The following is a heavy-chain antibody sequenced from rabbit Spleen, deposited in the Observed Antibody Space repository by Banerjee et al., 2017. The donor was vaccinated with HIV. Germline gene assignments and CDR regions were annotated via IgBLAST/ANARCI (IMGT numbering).Heavy chain of an antibody. J-gene: IGHJ6*01. CDR1: GFSFSSSDW. D-gene: IGHD8-1*01. V-gene: IGHV1S45*01. CDR2: IDPVFGTT. CDR3: ARDTGSSFSSYGMDL. Sequence: QEQLVESGGDLVKPGASLTLTCTASGFSFSSSDWIYWVRQAPGKGLEWIGYIDPVFGTTYYASWAKGRFTISKTSSTTVTLQMTSLTAADTATYFCARDTGSSFSSYGMDLWGQGTLVTVS.